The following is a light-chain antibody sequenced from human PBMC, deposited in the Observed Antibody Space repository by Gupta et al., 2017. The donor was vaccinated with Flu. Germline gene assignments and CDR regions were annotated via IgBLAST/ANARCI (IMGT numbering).Light chain of an antibody. J-gene: IGLJ3*02. V-gene: IGLV2-23*01. CDR2: EGS. CDR1: SSDVGNYML. Sequence: QSALTQPASVSGSPGQSVTISCTGTSSDVGNYMLVSWFQQQTGTAPKLIIYEGSVRPSGVSNRFSGSKSGNTASLTISGLQTDDEADYYCCSYAGGPWVFGGGTKVTVL. CDR3: CSYAGGPWV.